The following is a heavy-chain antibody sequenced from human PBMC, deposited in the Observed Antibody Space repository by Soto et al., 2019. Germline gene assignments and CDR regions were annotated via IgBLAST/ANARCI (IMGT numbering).Heavy chain of an antibody. CDR1: GGSISSGDYY. CDR3: ARRSTVRDAFDL. Sequence: QVQLQESGPGLVKPSQTLSLTCTVSGGSISSGDYYWSWIRQPPGKGLEWIGYIYYSGSTYYNPSLKSRLTLSVDTSEHRFSLRRSSVTAADTAVYYCARRSTVRDAFDLWGQGTRVTVSS. CDR2: IYYSGST. V-gene: IGHV4-30-4*01. J-gene: IGHJ3*01.